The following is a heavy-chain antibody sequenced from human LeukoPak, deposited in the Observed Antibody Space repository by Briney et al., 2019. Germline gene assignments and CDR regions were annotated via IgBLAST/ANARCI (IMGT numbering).Heavy chain of an antibody. CDR3: ARDVGYRSWFDP. CDR2: ITGAGNNI. CDR1: GFTFSNFG. D-gene: IGHD5-18*01. V-gene: IGHV3-21*05. Sequence: GGSLRLSCVVSGFTFSNFGMNWVRQAPGQGLEWLSYITGAGNNIYYADSVKSRFTISRDNARNSLYLQMSSLRAEDTAVYYCARDVGYRSWFDPWGQGTLVTVSS. J-gene: IGHJ5*02.